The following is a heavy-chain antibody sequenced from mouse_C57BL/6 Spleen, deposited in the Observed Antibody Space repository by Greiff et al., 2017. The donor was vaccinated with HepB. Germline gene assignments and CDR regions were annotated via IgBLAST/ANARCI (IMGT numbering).Heavy chain of an antibody. J-gene: IGHJ4*01. CDR1: GYTFTDYY. CDR3: ARSTYSNSLDY. CDR2: IYPGSGNT. V-gene: IGHV1-76*01. D-gene: IGHD2-5*01. Sequence: QVHVKQSGAELVRPGASVKLSCKASGYTFTDYYINWVKQRPGQGLEWIARIYPGSGNTYYNEKFKGKATLTAEKSSSTAYMQLSSLTSEDSAVYFCARSTYSNSLDYWGQGTSVTVSS.